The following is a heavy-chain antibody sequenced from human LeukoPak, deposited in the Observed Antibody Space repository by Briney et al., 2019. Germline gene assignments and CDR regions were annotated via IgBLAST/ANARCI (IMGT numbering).Heavy chain of an antibody. Sequence: LKWIGYIYYSGSTNYNPSLKSRVTISVDTSKNQFSLKLSSVTAAYTAVYYCARADSYGFYFDYWGQGTLVTVSS. J-gene: IGHJ4*02. D-gene: IGHD5-18*01. CDR3: ARADSYGFYFDY. CDR2: IYYSGST. V-gene: IGHV4-59*01.